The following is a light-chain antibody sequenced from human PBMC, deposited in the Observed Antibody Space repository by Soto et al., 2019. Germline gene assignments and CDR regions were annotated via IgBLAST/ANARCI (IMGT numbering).Light chain of an antibody. CDR1: QSVNKW. Sequence: DIQMTQSPSTLSVSIGDRVTITCRASQSVNKWLAWHQQKPGKAPKVLIFAASTLESEVPSRFSGSGSGTEFTLTIGSLQPDDFATYYCQQYNTYPLTFGQGTKVDIK. V-gene: IGKV1-5*01. J-gene: IGKJ1*01. CDR3: QQYNTYPLT. CDR2: AAS.